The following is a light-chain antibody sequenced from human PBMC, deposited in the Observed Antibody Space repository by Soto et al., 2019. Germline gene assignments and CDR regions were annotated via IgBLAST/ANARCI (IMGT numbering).Light chain of an antibody. Sequence: DIQMIQFPSTLSTSVGDRVTITCRASQSISSWLAWYQQKPGKAPNLLIYDASSLESGVPSRFSGSGSGTEFTLTISSLQPDDFATYYCLQYDSYPHTFGQGTKLEIK. V-gene: IGKV1-5*01. CDR2: DAS. J-gene: IGKJ2*01. CDR3: LQYDSYPHT. CDR1: QSISSW.